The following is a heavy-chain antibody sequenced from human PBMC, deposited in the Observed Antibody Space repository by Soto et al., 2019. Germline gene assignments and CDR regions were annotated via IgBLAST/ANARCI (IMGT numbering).Heavy chain of an antibody. CDR1: GYTFTSYG. D-gene: IGHD6-13*01. Sequence: GVPVKVSCKASGYTFTSYGISWVRQAPRQGLEWMGWISAYNGNTNYAQKLQGRVTMTTDTSTSTAYMELRSLRSDDTAVYYCARGGRRYSSSWYGYWGQGTLVTVSS. J-gene: IGHJ4*02. CDR3: ARGGRRYSSSWYGY. CDR2: ISAYNGNT. V-gene: IGHV1-18*01.